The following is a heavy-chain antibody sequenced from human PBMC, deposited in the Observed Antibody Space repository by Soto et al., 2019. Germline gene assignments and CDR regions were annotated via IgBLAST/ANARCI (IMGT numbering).Heavy chain of an antibody. V-gene: IGHV1-46*03. D-gene: IGHD3-22*01. CDR2: INPRGSRT. CDR3: GRDLADYDDDSNTPYNGFDI. CDR1: GYTFTNYY. J-gene: IGHJ3*02. Sequence: QVHLVQSGAEVKKPGASVKVSCKASGYTFTNYYMHWVRQAPGQGLEWMGMINPRGSRTTYPQKFQDRVAMTTETSTSTIYRDWSSRRSEDTAVYYCGRDLADYDDDSNTPYNGFDIWGQGTMVTVSS.